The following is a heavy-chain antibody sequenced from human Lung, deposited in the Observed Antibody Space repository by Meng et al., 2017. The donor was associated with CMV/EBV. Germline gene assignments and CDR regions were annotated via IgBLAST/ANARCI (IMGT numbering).Heavy chain of an antibody. CDR3: ARTQIAVEAGGTKTKYYFYGVDV. CDR1: GYTLRTYD. J-gene: IGHJ6*02. D-gene: IGHD6-13*01. V-gene: IGHV1-8*02. CDR2: MNANSGNT. Sequence: ASVKVSCKASGYTLRTYDINWVRQATGQGLEWMGWMNANSGNTGYAQKFQGRVSMTRDTSTSTAYMELTSLRSEDTAVYYCARTQIAVEAGGTKTKYYFYGVDVWGQGTTVXVSS.